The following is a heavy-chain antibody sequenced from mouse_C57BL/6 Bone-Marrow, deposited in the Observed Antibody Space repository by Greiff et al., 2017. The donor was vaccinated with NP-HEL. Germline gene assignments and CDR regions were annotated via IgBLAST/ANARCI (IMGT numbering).Heavy chain of an antibody. Sequence: VKVVESGAELARPGASVKMSCKASGYTFTSYTMHWVKQRPGQGLEWIGYINPSSGYTKYNQKFKDKATLTADKSSSTAYMQLSSLTSEDSAVYYCARKEDYDWYFDVWGTGTTVTVSS. CDR1: GYTFTSYT. J-gene: IGHJ1*03. V-gene: IGHV1-4*01. CDR2: INPSSGYT. D-gene: IGHD2-4*01. CDR3: ARKEDYDWYFDV.